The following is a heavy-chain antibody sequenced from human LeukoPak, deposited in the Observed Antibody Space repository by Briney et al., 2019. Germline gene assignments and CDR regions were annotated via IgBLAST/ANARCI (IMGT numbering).Heavy chain of an antibody. V-gene: IGHV1-69*13. D-gene: IGHD5-24*01. CDR2: IIPTFGAP. CDR1: GGTFSSYA. Sequence: SVKVSCKASGGTFSSYAIYWVRQAPGQGLEWMGGIIPTFGAPNYAHNFQARVTITADESTKTAYMELSSPGSADTAVYYCARFTNLGMASIEGDYFFDSWGQGTLVTVSS. CDR3: ARFTNLGMASIEGDYFFDS. J-gene: IGHJ4*02.